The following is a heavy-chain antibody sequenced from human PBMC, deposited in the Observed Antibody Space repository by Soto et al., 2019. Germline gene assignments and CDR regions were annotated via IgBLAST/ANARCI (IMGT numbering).Heavy chain of an antibody. CDR2: IYYSGST. CDR3: ARVGGINWFDP. D-gene: IGHD3-16*01. Sequence: QVQLQESGPGLVKPSQTLSLTCTVSGGSISSGGYYWSWIRQHPGKGLEWIGYIYYSGSTYYNPSLKSRVTIPGDTSKNPFSLKLSSVSAADTAVYYCARVGGINWFDPWGQGTLVTVSS. J-gene: IGHJ5*02. CDR1: GGSISSGGYY. V-gene: IGHV4-31*03.